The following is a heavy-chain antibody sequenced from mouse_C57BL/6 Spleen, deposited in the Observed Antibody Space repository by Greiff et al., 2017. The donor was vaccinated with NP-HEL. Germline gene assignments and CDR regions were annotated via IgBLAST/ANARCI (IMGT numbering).Heavy chain of an antibody. V-gene: IGHV3-1*01. CDR2: ISYSGST. Sequence: EVQLQQSGPGMVKPSQSLSLTCTVTGYSITSGYDWHWIRHFPGNKLEWMGYISYSGSTNYNPSLKSRISITHDTSKNHFFLKLNSVTTEDTATYYCAKERGLYDYDGWYFDVWGTGTTVTVSS. CDR3: AKERGLYDYDGWYFDV. D-gene: IGHD2-4*01. CDR1: GYSITSGYD. J-gene: IGHJ1*03.